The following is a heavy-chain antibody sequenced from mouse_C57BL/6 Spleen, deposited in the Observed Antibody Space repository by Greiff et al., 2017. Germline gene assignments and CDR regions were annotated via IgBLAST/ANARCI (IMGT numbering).Heavy chain of an antibody. Sequence: EVQLQQSGPVLVKPGASVKMSCKASGYTFTDYYMNWVKQSHGKSLEWIGVINPYNGGTSYNQKFKGKATLTVDKSSSTAYMELNSLTSEDSAVYYCADQFITTAMDDWGQGTSVTVSS. V-gene: IGHV1-19*01. J-gene: IGHJ4*01. CDR2: INPYNGGT. CDR1: GYTFTDYY. D-gene: IGHD1-1*01. CDR3: ADQFITTAMDD.